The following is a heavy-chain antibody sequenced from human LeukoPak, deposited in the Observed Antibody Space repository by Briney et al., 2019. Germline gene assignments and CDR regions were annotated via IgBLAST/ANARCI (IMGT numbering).Heavy chain of an antibody. Sequence: GGSLRLSCAASGFTFTTYWMTWVRQAPGKGLEWVTNINQDGSEKYFVDSVKGRFTISRDNAKNSLYLQMNSLRAEDTAVYYCARDSTDNWFDPWGQGTLVTVSS. CDR3: ARDSTDNWFDP. V-gene: IGHV3-7*01. D-gene: IGHD4-11*01. J-gene: IGHJ5*02. CDR1: GFTFTTYW. CDR2: INQDGSEK.